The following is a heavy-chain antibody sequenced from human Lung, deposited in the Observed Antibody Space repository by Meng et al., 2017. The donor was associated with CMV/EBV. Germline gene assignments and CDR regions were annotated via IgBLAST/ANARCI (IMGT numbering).Heavy chain of an antibody. CDR2: INPNSGNT. CDR1: GYTFTSYD. V-gene: IGHV1-8*01. CDR3: ARGYCSGGSCPVFDP. Sequence: AEVKRPGASVKVSCKASGYTFTSYDINWVRQAPGQGLEWLGWINPNSGNTGYAQKFQGRVTMTRNTSISTAYMELSSLRSEDTAVYYCARGYCSGGSCPVFDPWGQGTLVTVSS. J-gene: IGHJ5*02. D-gene: IGHD2-15*01.